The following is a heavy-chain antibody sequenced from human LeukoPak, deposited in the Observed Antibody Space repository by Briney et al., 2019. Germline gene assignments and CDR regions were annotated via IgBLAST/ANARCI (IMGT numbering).Heavy chain of an antibody. V-gene: IGHV4-4*07. D-gene: IGHD6-13*01. CDR1: GGSISSYY. J-gene: IGHJ6*03. Sequence: SETLSLTCTVPGGSISSYYWGWIRQPAGKGLEWIGRIYTSGSTNYNPSLKSRVTMSVDTSKNQFSLKLSSVTAADTAVYYCARGESSSSWYHYYYMDVWGKGTTVTISS. CDR2: IYTSGST. CDR3: ARGESSSSWYHYYYMDV.